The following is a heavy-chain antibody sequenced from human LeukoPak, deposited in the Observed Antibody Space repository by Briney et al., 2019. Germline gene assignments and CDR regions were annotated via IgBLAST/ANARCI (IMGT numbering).Heavy chain of an antibody. Sequence: GGSLRLSCAGSGYTVGSNYMTWVRQAPGKGLEWVSLIFGGGDTRCADSVKGRFTISKDNSKNTVYLQMNSLRADDTAVYFCWRPNVLSSVDFWGQGTLVTVAS. D-gene: IGHD5/OR15-5a*01. CDR1: GYTVGSNY. J-gene: IGHJ4*02. CDR2: IFGGGDT. V-gene: IGHV3-53*01. CDR3: WRPNVLSSVDF.